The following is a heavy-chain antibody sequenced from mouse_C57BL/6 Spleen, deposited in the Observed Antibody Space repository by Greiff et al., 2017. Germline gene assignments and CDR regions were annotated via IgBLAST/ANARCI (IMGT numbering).Heavy chain of an antibody. J-gene: IGHJ4*01. Sequence: QVQLQQSGPELVKPGASVKLSCKASGYTFTSYEINWVKQRPGQGLEWIGGINPRDGSTKYNEKFKGKATLTVDTSSSTAYMELHSLTSEDSAVYLLAGRRDMDYWGKGTSVTVSS. CDR1: GYTFTSYE. CDR3: AGRRDMDY. V-gene: IGHV1-85*01. CDR2: INPRDGST. D-gene: IGHD3-3*01.